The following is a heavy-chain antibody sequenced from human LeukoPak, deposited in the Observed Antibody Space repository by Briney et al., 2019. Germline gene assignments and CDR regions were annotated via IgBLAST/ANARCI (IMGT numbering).Heavy chain of an antibody. D-gene: IGHD5-24*01. J-gene: IGHJ4*02. CDR2: IIPIFGTA. CDR3: ARDGDGFSALGH. Sequence: SVEVSCKASGGTFSSYAISWVRQAPGQGLEWMGRIIPIFGTANYAQKFQGRVTITTDESTSTAYMELSSLRSEDTAVYYCARDGDGFSALGHWGQGTLVTVSS. V-gene: IGHV1-69*05. CDR1: GGTFSSYA.